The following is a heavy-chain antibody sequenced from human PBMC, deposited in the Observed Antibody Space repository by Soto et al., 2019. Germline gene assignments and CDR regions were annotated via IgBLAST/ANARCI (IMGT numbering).Heavy chain of an antibody. D-gene: IGHD3-10*01. J-gene: IGHJ4*02. CDR2: IHYGGST. Sequence: TLSLTCTVSGDSFRIGGYYWTWIRQHPGKGLEWIGDIHYGGSTFYNPSLKSRVTISVDASKSQFSLRLSSVTAADAAIYYCARDGYDGSGSPCPAYWGAGTQVTVSS. V-gene: IGHV4-31*03. CDR3: ARDGYDGSGSPCPAY. CDR1: GDSFRIGGYY.